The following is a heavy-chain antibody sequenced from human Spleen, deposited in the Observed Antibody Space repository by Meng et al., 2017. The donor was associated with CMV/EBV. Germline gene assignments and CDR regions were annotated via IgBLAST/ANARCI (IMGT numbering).Heavy chain of an antibody. CDR1: GFTFGDYA. D-gene: IGHD1-26*01. CDR2: IRSKAYGGTT. Sequence: GGSLRLSCTASGFTFGDYAMSWVRQAPGKGLEWVGFIRSKAYGGTTEYAASVKGRFTISRDDSKSIAYLQMNSLKTEDTAVYYCTRGGSGSYPYYFDYWGQGTLVTVSS. J-gene: IGHJ4*02. V-gene: IGHV3-49*04. CDR3: TRGGSGSYPYYFDY.